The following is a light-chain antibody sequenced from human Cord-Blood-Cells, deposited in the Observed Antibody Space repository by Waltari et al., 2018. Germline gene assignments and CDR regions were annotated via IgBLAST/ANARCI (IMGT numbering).Light chain of an antibody. V-gene: IGLV3-25*03. Sequence: SYELTQPPSVSVSPGQTARITCSGDALPKPYAYWYQQKPGQAPVLVIYKDSERPSGIPERFSGSNSGTTVTLTISGVQAEDEADYYCQSADSSGTYVFGTGTKVTVL. J-gene: IGLJ1*01. CDR1: ALPKPY. CDR2: KDS. CDR3: QSADSSGTYV.